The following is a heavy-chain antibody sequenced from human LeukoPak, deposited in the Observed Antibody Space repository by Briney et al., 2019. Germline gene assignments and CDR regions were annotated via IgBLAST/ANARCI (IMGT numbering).Heavy chain of an antibody. CDR3: AKADPLGATYY. Sequence: PGGSLRLSCAASGFTFSSYAMSWVRQAPGKRLEWVSAISGSGGSTYYAESVKGRLTTSRDNSKSTLYLQMNRLRAEDTAVYYRAKADPLGATYYWGQGTLVTVSS. CDR2: ISGSGGST. V-gene: IGHV3-23*01. J-gene: IGHJ4*02. CDR1: GFTFSSYA. D-gene: IGHD1-26*01.